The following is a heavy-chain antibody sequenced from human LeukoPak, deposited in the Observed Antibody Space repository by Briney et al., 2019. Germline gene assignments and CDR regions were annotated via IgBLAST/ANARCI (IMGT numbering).Heavy chain of an antibody. J-gene: IGHJ4*02. CDR1: GGTFSSYA. CDR2: IIPIFGTA. CDR3: ARTDGYCSGGSCYWDLDY. D-gene: IGHD2-15*01. V-gene: IGHV1-69*13. Sequence: SVKVSCKASGGTFSSYAISWVRQAPGQGLEWMGGIIPIFGTANYAQKFQGRVTITADESTSTAYMELSSLRSEDTAVYYCARTDGYCSGGSCYWDLDYWGQGTLVTVSS.